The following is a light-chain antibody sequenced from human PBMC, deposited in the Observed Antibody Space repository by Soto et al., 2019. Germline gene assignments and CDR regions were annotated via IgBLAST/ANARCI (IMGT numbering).Light chain of an antibody. V-gene: IGKV3-20*01. CDR1: QSVSSSY. J-gene: IGKJ5*01. Sequence: EIVLTQSPGTLSLSPGERATLSCRASQSVSSSYLAWYQQKPGQAPRLLIYGASSRATGIPDRFSGSGSGKDVTITISRLEPEDFAVYYCQQDGSSPITFGQGTRLEIK. CDR3: QQDGSSPIT. CDR2: GAS.